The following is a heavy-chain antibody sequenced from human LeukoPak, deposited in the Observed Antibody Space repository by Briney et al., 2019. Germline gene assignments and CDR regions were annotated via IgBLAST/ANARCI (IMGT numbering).Heavy chain of an antibody. CDR2: ITPMSATP. V-gene: IGHV1-46*01. D-gene: IGHD3-10*01. CDR1: GHMFTDYY. J-gene: IGHJ3*02. CDR3: AGDPPGTPVGFDI. Sequence: ASVKVSRKASGHMFTDYYMHWVRQAPGQGLEWMGRITPMSATPSQSQWIQDRVTITADKSTNTVYLDLSSLRSEDTALYFCAGDPPGTPVGFDIWGQGTMVTVSS.